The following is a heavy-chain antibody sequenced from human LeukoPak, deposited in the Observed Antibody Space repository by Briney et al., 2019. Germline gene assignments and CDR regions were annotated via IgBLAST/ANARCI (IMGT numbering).Heavy chain of an antibody. Sequence: SQTLSLTCAVSGDSISTYYWSWIRQPPGKGLEWIGYIYYRVTSDYNPSLKSRVTMSVDMSTRQISLKLSSVTAADTAVYYCARAVGGDGSGSLWGPGTLVTVSS. J-gene: IGHJ4*02. V-gene: IGHV4-59*01. CDR2: IYYRVTS. D-gene: IGHD3-10*01. CDR1: GDSISTYY. CDR3: ARAVGGDGSGSL.